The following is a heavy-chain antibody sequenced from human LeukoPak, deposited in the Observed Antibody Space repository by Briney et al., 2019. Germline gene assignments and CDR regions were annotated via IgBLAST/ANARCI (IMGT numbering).Heavy chain of an antibody. J-gene: IGHJ4*02. D-gene: IGHD4/OR15-4a*01. CDR2: IYYSGST. V-gene: IGHV4-39*07. Sequence: SETLSLTCTVSGGSIRSSSYYWGWIRQPPGKGLEWIGSIYYSGSTYYNPSLKSRVTISVDTSKNQFSLKLSSVTAADTAVYYCARDRFYGGAVAPIDYWGQGTLVTVSS. CDR1: GGSIRSSSYY. CDR3: ARDRFYGGAVAPIDY.